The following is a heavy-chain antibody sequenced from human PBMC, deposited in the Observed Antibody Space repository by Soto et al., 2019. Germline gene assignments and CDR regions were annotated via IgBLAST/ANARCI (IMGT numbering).Heavy chain of an antibody. CDR2: INTDGSST. J-gene: IGHJ2*01. V-gene: IGHV3-74*03. Sequence: EVQLVESGGGLVLPGGSLRLSCAASGFTFRGYSMHLVRQAPGKGLVWVSRINTDGSSTTYADSVKGRFTLSRDNAKNTLYRKMNRLRAEDTDVYYCALPAGSFDLGGRCALVTVCS. CDR1: GFTFRGYS. CDR3: ALPAGSFDL.